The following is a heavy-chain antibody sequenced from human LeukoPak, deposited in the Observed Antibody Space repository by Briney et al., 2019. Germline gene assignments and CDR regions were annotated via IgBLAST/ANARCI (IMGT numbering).Heavy chain of an antibody. CDR2: ISASGGVT. CDR1: GFTFSSYA. V-gene: IGHV3-23*01. CDR3: ARAGSSGFYGSGSSNFDF. D-gene: IGHD3-10*01. J-gene: IGHJ4*02. Sequence: GGSLRLSCAASGFTFSSYAMSWVRQAPVKGLEWVSGISASGGVTYSAESVRGRFTISRDDSKNTLSLQMNSLRTEDTAVYYCARAGSSGFYGSGSSNFDFWGQGTLVTVSS.